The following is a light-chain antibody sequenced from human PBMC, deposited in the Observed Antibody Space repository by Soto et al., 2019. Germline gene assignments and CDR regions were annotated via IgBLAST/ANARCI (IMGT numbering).Light chain of an antibody. CDR2: GAS. CDR3: QQYNNWPPWT. CDR1: QSVSSN. V-gene: IGKV3-15*01. Sequence: EIVMTQSPATLSVSPGERDTLSCRASQSVSSNLAWYQQKHGQAPRLLIYGASTRATGIPARFSGSGSGTEFNLSISSLQSEDFEVYYCQQYNNWPPWTFGQGTKV. J-gene: IGKJ1*01.